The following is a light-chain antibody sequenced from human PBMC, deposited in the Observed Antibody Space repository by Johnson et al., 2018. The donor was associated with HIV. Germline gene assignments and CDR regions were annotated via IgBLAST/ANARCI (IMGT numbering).Light chain of an antibody. V-gene: IGLV1-51*01. CDR1: SSNIGNNY. CDR3: ATWDSSLSVYV. CDR2: DNS. J-gene: IGLJ1*01. Sequence: QSVLTQPPSVSAAPGQKVTISCSGSSSNIGNNYVSWYQQFPGTAPKVLIYDNSKRPSGIPDRFSGSTSGTSATLVITGLQNGDEADYPCATWDSSLSVYVFGTGTKVTVL.